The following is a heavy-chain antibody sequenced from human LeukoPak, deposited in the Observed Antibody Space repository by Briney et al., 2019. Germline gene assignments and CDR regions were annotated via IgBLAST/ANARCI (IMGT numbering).Heavy chain of an antibody. Sequence: PSETLSLTCTVSGDSIGTSIYYWGWIRQPPGKGLEWIGYMLYSGSTNQNPSLRSRVTISVDTSKNQVSLKLSSVTAADTAVYYCARSDIWGSYRFLDYWGQGALVTVSS. J-gene: IGHJ4*02. CDR2: MLYSGST. D-gene: IGHD3-16*02. CDR1: GDSIGTSIYY. V-gene: IGHV4-61*05. CDR3: ARSDIWGSYRFLDY.